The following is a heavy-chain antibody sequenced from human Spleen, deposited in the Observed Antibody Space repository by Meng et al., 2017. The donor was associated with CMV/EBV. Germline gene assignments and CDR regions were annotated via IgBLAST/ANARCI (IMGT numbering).Heavy chain of an antibody. J-gene: IGHJ4*02. CDR1: GFTFSSYA. V-gene: IGHV3-30-3*01. D-gene: IGHD2-2*01. Sequence: GGSLRLSCAASGFTFSSYAMHWVRQAPGKGLEWVAVISYDGSNKYYADSVKGRFTISRDNSKNTLYLQMNSLRAEDTAVYYCAKDLRWRSSTSCLDYWGQGTLVTVSS. CDR3: AKDLRWRSSTSCLDY. CDR2: ISYDGSNK.